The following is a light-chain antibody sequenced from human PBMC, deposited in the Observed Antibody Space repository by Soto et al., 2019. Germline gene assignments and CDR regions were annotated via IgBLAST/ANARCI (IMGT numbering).Light chain of an antibody. J-gene: IGLJ1*01. CDR2: DDF. Sequence: SYELAQPPSVSVAPGQTAKISCGGDDIGSKSVHWYRQRPGQAPVLVVFDDFDRPSAIPERFSGSNSGNTATLTISRVEAGYEADYYCQVWDSGSDHYVFGTGTKLTVL. CDR1: DIGSKS. CDR3: QVWDSGSDHYV. V-gene: IGLV3-21*02.